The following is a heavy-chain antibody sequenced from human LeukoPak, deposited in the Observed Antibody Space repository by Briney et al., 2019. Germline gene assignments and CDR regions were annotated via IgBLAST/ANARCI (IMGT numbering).Heavy chain of an antibody. D-gene: IGHD3-22*01. CDR1: GYSFTSYR. Sequence: GESLKISFQGSGYSFTSYRIGWVRQMPGKGLEWMGIIYPDDSDTTYSPSFQGQVTNSVDKSISTAYLRWSSLKASDSAMYYCARRSDRSAHFDYWGRGTLVTVSS. J-gene: IGHJ4*02. CDR2: IYPDDSDT. V-gene: IGHV5-51*01. CDR3: ARRSDRSAHFDY.